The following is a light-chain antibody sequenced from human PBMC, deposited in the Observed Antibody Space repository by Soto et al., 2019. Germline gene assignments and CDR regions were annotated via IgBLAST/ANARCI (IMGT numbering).Light chain of an antibody. V-gene: IGKV1-39*01. Sequence: DSQMTQSPSSLSASVGDRFTITCLALQSISSYLNWYQQKPGKAPKLLIYAASSLQSGVPSRFSGSGSGTDFTLTISSLQPEDFDTYYCQQSYSTPRTFGQGTKVDIK. J-gene: IGKJ1*01. CDR3: QQSYSTPRT. CDR2: AAS. CDR1: QSISSY.